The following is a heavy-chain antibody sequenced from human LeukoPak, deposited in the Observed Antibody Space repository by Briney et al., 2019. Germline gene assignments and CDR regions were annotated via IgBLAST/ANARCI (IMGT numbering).Heavy chain of an antibody. J-gene: IGHJ4*02. CDR2: ISSSGGST. CDR1: GFTFSSYS. D-gene: IGHD3-10*01. CDR3: AKDLVTGSLDY. Sequence: PGGSLRLSCAASGFTFSSYSMNWVRQAPGKGLEWASSISSSGGSTYYADSVRGRFTISRDNSKNTLYLQMNSLRAEDTAIYYCAKDLVTGSLDYWGQGTLVTVSS. V-gene: IGHV3-23*01.